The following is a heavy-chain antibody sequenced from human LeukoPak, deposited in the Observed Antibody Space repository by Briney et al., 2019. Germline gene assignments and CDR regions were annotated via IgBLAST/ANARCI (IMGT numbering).Heavy chain of an antibody. J-gene: IGHJ4*02. V-gene: IGHV3-21*01. Sequence: PGGSLRLSCAASGFTFSSYTMYWVRQAPGKGLEWVSSITTSSTYIYYADSVRGRFTISRDNAKNSLYLRMSSLRVEDTAVYYCARGEGYYASGSYYIDYWGQGTLVTVSS. D-gene: IGHD3-10*01. CDR3: ARGEGYYASGSYYIDY. CDR1: GFTFSSYT. CDR2: ITTSSTYI.